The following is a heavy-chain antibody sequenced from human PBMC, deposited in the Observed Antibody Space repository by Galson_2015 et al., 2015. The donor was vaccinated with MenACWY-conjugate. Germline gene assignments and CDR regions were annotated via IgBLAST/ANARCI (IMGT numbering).Heavy chain of an antibody. CDR2: IKQDRSEK. CDR3: ARLARLLEVPITMGGYFGMDV. J-gene: IGHJ6*02. Sequence: SLRLSCAASGFTFSTYWMSWVRQAPGKGLEWVANIKQDRSEKYYVDSVKGRFTISRDNAQNSLYLQMDSLRAEDTAVYYCARLARLLEVPITMGGYFGMDVWGQGTTVSVSS. CDR1: GFTFSTYW. D-gene: IGHD3-10*01. V-gene: IGHV3-7*03.